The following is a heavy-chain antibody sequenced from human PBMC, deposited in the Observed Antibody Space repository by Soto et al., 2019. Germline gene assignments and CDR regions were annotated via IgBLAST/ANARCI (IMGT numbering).Heavy chain of an antibody. V-gene: IGHV3-74*01. Sequence: GSLRLSCAASGFIFSSYWMHWVRQAPGKGLVWVSRINSDGSSTSYADSVKGRFTISRDNAKNTLYLQMNSLRAEDTAVYYCARGHGYGDYVYWGQGTLVTVSS. J-gene: IGHJ4*02. CDR3: ARGHGYGDYVY. CDR1: GFIFSSYW. D-gene: IGHD4-17*01. CDR2: INSDGSST.